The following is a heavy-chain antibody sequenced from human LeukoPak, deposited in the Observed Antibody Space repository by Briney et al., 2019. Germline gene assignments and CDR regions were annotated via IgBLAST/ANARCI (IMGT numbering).Heavy chain of an antibody. Sequence: SSETLSLTCSVSGASISSGNDFWTWIRQPAGKGLEWVGHIYTTGNTRYNPSLKSRVTILEDTSKNQFSLKLSAVTAADTAVYYCARGAPHSYGSGIYYPDYWGQGILVTVSS. CDR3: ARGAPHSYGSGIYYPDY. CDR2: IYTTGNT. CDR1: GASISSGNDF. J-gene: IGHJ4*02. D-gene: IGHD3-10*01. V-gene: IGHV4-61*09.